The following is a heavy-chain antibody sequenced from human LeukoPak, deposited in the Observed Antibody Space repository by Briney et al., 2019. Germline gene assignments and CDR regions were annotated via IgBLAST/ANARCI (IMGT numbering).Heavy chain of an antibody. CDR1: GFTFSSYA. Sequence: GGSLRLSCAASGFTFSSYAMSWVRQAPGTGLEWVSTISGSGSGTYYADPVKGRFTTPRDNSRNPLYLQVHRLRAEDTAVYDCAKVRGGNDYGDYWCAFDIWGQGTMVAVCS. V-gene: IGHV3-23*01. CDR3: AKVRGGNDYGDYWCAFDI. J-gene: IGHJ3*02. CDR2: ISGSGSGT. D-gene: IGHD4-17*01.